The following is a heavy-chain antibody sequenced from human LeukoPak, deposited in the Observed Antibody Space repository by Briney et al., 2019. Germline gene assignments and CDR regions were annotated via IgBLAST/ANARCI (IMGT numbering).Heavy chain of an antibody. CDR3: AKGTYCTNGVCYTPFDY. V-gene: IGHV3-23*01. D-gene: IGHD2-8*01. J-gene: IGHJ4*02. CDR2: ISGSGGST. CDR1: GFTFSSYA. Sequence: GGSLRLSCAASGFTFSSYAMSWVRQAPGKGLEWVSAISGSGGSTYYADSVKGRFTISRDNSKNTLYLQMNSLRAEDTAVYYCAKGTYCTNGVCYTPFDYWGQGTLVTVSS.